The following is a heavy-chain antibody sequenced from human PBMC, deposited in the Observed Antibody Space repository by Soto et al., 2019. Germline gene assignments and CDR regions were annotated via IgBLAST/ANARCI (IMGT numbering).Heavy chain of an antibody. Sequence: LVKVSCKASGCPFNKCTISRVRQGPGQGLEWMGGIIPMFGTTNHAQKFKGRVTITANKSTRTAYMDMSRLRSEDTAVYYCEIGIGLRYCDWPFECWGQGTLVTVSS. CDR3: EIGIGLRYCDWPFEC. D-gene: IGHD3-9*01. V-gene: IGHV1-69*06. CDR2: IIPMFGTT. J-gene: IGHJ4*02. CDR1: GCPFNKCT.